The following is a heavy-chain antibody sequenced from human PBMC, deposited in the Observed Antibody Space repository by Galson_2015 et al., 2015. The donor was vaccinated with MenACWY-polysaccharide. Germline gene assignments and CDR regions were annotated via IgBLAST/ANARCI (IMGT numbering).Heavy chain of an antibody. V-gene: IGHV3-23*01. CDR1: EITFNTYA. J-gene: IGHJ6*02. CDR3: AKNTSQAAGSAPYYYGLDV. D-gene: IGHD6-13*01. Sequence: SLRLSCAVSEITFNTYAMTWVRQAPGKGLEWVATISGSGFSIHHADSVKGRFTISRDNSKNTVFSLMNNLKAADTAVYYCAKNTSQAAGSAPYYYGLDVWGLGTTVTVSS. CDR2: ISGSGFSI.